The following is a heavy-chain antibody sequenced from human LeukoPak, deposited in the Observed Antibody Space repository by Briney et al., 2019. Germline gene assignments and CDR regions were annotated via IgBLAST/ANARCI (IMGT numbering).Heavy chain of an antibody. Sequence: ASVKVSCKASGYTFTSYYMHWVRQAPGQGLEWMGWINPNSGGTNYAQKFQGRVTMTRDTSISTAYMELSRLRSDDTAVYYCARVSSSWYDYFDYWGQGTLVTVSS. CDR1: GYTFTSYY. J-gene: IGHJ4*02. D-gene: IGHD6-13*01. CDR2: INPNSGGT. V-gene: IGHV1-2*02. CDR3: ARVSSSWYDYFDY.